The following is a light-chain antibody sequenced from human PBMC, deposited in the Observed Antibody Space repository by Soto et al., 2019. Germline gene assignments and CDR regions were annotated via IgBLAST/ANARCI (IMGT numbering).Light chain of an antibody. CDR2: GAS. CDR1: QSVSSN. CDR3: QQYNSYSWT. Sequence: EIVMTQSPATLSVSPGERATLSCRASQSVSSNLAWYQQKPGQAPRLLIYGASTRATGIPARFSGSGSGTEFTLTISSLQNDDFATYYCQQYNSYSWTFGQGTKVDIK. V-gene: IGKV3D-15*01. J-gene: IGKJ1*01.